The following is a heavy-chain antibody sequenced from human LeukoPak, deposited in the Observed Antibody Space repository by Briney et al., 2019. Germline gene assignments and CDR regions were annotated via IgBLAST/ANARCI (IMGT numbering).Heavy chain of an antibody. D-gene: IGHD3-9*01. V-gene: IGHV1-18*01. CDR3: ARAGLSRYFDWSSPAGYYYGMDV. CDR1: GYTFAAYG. J-gene: IGHJ6*02. Sequence: ASVKVSCKASGYTFAAYGISWVRQAPGQGREWMGLINTYNGKTMYAQNVQGRVTMTIDTSTSTAYMDLRSLRSDDTAVYYCARAGLSRYFDWSSPAGYYYGMDVWGQGTTVIVSS. CDR2: INTYNGKT.